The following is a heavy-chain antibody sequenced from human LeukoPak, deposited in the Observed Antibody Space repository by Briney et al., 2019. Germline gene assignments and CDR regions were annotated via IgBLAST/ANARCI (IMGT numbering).Heavy chain of an antibody. J-gene: IGHJ6*03. CDR1: GFTFSSYA. CDR3: AGAGTSYYYYYYMDV. V-gene: IGHV3-30*04. D-gene: IGHD6-13*01. CDR2: ISYDGSNK. Sequence: PGGSLRLSCAASGFTFSSYAMHWVRQAPGKGLEWVAVISYDGSNKYYADSVKGRFTISRDNSKNTLYLQMNSLRAEDTAVYYCAGAGTSYYYYYYMDVWGKGTTVTVSS.